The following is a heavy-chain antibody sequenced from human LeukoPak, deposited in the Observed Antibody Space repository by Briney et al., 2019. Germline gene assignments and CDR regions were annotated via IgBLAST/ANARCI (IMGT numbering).Heavy chain of an antibody. Sequence: PGGSLRLSCAASGFTFSSYGMHWVRQAPGKGLEWVALMSFDGSDKYFADSVKGRFTISRDNSKNTLYLHMSNLRAEDTALYYCAKDLAGGNVPDSWGQGTLVTVYS. CDR2: MSFDGSDK. J-gene: IGHJ4*02. V-gene: IGHV3-30*18. CDR1: GFTFSSYG. CDR3: AKDLAGGNVPDS. D-gene: IGHD2-8*02.